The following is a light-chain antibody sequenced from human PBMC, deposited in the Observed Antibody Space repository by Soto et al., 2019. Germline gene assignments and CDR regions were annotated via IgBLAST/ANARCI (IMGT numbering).Light chain of an antibody. J-gene: IGKJ1*01. V-gene: IGKV1-5*01. Sequence: DIQMTQSPSTLSSSVGDRVTITCLARQSISSWLAWYQQKPGKAPKLLIYDASILESGVPSRFRGSGSGTEFTLTISSLQPDDFATYYCQQYNSYRTFGQGTKVDIK. CDR3: QQYNSYRT. CDR2: DAS. CDR1: QSISSW.